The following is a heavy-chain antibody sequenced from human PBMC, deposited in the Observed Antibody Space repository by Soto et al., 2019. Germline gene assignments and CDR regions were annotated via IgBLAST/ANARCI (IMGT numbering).Heavy chain of an antibody. V-gene: IGHV3-11*01. Sequence: QVQLVESGGALVKPGGSLRLSCAASGFTFRDYYMTWIRQAPGKGLEWISYISSSATSIYYADSVKGRFTISRDNAKNSLYLQMNSLRAEDTAVYYCARAGWQLLAWSDPWGQGTRVTVSS. CDR1: GFTFRDYY. D-gene: IGHD2-15*01. CDR2: ISSSATSI. J-gene: IGHJ5*02. CDR3: ARAGWQLLAWSDP.